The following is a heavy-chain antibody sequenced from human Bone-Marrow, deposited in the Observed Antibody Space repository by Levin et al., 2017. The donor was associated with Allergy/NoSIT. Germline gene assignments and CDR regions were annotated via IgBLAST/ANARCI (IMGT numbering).Heavy chain of an antibody. D-gene: IGHD6-19*01. CDR2: IYYSGST. CDR3: ARRNSVYSSGWYVDY. V-gene: IGHV4-39*01. J-gene: IGHJ4*02. CDR1: GGSISSSSYY. Sequence: SETLSLTCTVSGGSISSSSYYWGWIRQPPGKGLEWIGSIYYSGSTYYNPSLKSRVTISVDTSKNQFSLKLSSVTAADTAVYYCARRNSVYSSGWYVDYWGQGTLVTVSS.